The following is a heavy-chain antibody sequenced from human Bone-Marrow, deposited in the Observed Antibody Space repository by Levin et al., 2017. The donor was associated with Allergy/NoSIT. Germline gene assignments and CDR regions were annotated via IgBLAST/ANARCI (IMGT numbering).Heavy chain of an antibody. CDR2: INWNSGNI. D-gene: IGHD3-3*01. CDR1: GFTFDDYA. J-gene: IGHJ6*02. V-gene: IGHV3-9*01. CDR3: TKDRRDTIFGLGRLGMDV. Sequence: GGSLRLSCAASGFTFDDYALHWVRQAPGKGLEWVSGINWNSGNIAYADSVKGRFTISRDNAKNSLYLQMNSLRPEDTALYYCTKDRRDTIFGLGRLGMDVWGQGTTVTVSS.